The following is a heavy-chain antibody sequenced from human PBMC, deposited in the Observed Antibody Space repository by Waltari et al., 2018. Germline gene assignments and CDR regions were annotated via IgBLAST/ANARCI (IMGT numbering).Heavy chain of an antibody. Sequence: QVQLVQFGAEVKKPGASVKVSCKASGYTFTGYDINWVRQATGQGLEWMGWMNPKSGNAYSTPKFQDRVIMTTDISTSTVYMELNSLRPDDTGVYFCARGAVPGKGANWFDPWGQGTLVIVSS. D-gene: IGHD3-16*01. V-gene: IGHV1-8*01. CDR1: GYTFTGYD. CDR2: MNPKSGNA. CDR3: ARGAVPGKGANWFDP. J-gene: IGHJ5*02.